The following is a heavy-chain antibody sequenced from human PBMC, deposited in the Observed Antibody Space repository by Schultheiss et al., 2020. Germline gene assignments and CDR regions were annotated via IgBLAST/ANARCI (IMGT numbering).Heavy chain of an antibody. J-gene: IGHJ4*02. CDR3: TRGDVGAYFDY. Sequence: LSLTCDVSSYSITSGYWWGWIRQSPGQGLEWVGSMNHLGRPYYSPSLKGRVTISRDTSKNQFSLKLGSVIAADTAVYYCTRGDVGAYFDYWGRGSLVTV. D-gene: IGHD1-26*01. CDR1: SYSITSGYW. CDR2: MNHLGRP. V-gene: IGHV4-38-2*01.